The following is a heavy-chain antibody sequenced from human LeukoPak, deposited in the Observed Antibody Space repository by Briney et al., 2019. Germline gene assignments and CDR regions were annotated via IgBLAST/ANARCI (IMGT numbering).Heavy chain of an antibody. J-gene: IGHJ4*02. D-gene: IGHD6-19*01. CDR2: INHSGST. Sequence: PSETLSLTCAVYGGSFSGYYWSWIRQPPGKGLEWIGEINHSGSTNYNPSLKSRVTISVDTPKNQFSLKLSSVTAADTAVYYCARGSGEQWLNLDYWGQGTLVTVSS. V-gene: IGHV4-34*01. CDR1: GGSFSGYY. CDR3: ARGSGEQWLNLDY.